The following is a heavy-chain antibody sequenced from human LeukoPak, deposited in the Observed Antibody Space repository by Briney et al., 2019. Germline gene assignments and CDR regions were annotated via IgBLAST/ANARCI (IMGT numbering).Heavy chain of an antibody. D-gene: IGHD6-19*01. CDR1: GFTVSSNY. V-gene: IGHV3-53*01. CDR3: ASDPGIAVAGTTADAFDI. Sequence: GGSLRLSCAASGFTVSSNYMSWVRQAPGKGLEWVSVIYSGGSTYYADSVKGRFTTSRDNSKNTLYLQMNSLRAEDTAVYYCASDPGIAVAGTTADAFDIWGQGTMVTVSS. J-gene: IGHJ3*02. CDR2: IYSGGST.